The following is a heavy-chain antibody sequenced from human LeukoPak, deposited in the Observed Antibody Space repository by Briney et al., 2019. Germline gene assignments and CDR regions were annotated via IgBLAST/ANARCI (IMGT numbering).Heavy chain of an antibody. CDR2: FDPEDGET. J-gene: IGHJ3*02. D-gene: IGHD2-2*02. V-gene: IGHV1-24*01. CDR3: ARQWLYCSSTSCYTRRDAFDI. CDR1: GYTLTELS. Sequence: ASVKVSCKVSGYTLTELSMHWVRQAPGKGLEWMGGFDPEDGETIYAQKFQGRVTMTEDTSTDTAYMELRSLRSDDTAVYYCARQWLYCSSTSCYTRRDAFDIWGQGTMVTVSS.